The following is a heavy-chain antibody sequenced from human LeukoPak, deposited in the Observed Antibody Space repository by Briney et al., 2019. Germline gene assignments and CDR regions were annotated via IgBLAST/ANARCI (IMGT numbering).Heavy chain of an antibody. Sequence: GGSLRLSCAASGFTVSSNYMSWVRQAPGKGLEWVSVIYSGGSTYYADSVKGRFTISRDNSKNTLYLQMNSLRAEDTDVYYCARGTIFGTYGAPFDYWGQGTLVTVSS. CDR2: IYSGGST. CDR3: ARGTIFGTYGAPFDY. CDR1: GFTVSSNY. D-gene: IGHD2-8*01. J-gene: IGHJ4*02. V-gene: IGHV3-66*01.